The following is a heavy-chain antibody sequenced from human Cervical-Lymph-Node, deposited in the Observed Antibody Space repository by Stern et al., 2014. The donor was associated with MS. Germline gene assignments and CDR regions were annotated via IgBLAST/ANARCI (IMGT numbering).Heavy chain of an antibody. V-gene: IGHV1-3*01. CDR2: INAGNGNT. Sequence: VQLVESGAEVKKPGASVKVSCKASGYTFTSYAMHWVRQAPGQTLEWMGWINAGNGNTKYSQKFQGRVTITRDTSASTAYMELSSLRSEDTAVYYCAVAVVPAAIPPYYYGMDVWGQGTTVTVSS. CDR1: GYTFTSYA. D-gene: IGHD2-2*01. CDR3: AVAVVPAAIPPYYYGMDV. J-gene: IGHJ6*02.